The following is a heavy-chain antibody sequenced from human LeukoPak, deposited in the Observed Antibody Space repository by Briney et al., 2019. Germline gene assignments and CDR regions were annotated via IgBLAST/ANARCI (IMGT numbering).Heavy chain of an antibody. CDR1: GFTFSSYA. CDR2: ISYDGSNK. J-gene: IGHJ6*02. D-gene: IGHD6-19*01. CDR3: ARDVVKGQWLLRNYYYYGMDV. V-gene: IGHV3-30*04. Sequence: PGGSLRLSCAASGFTFSSYAMHWVRQAPGKGLEWVAVISYDGSNKYYADSVKGRFTISRDNSKNTLYLQMNSLRAEDTAVYYCARDVVKGQWLLRNYYYYGMDVWGQGTTVTVSS.